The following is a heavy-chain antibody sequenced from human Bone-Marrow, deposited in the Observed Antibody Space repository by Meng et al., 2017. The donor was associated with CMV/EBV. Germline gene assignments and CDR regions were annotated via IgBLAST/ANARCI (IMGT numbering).Heavy chain of an antibody. CDR1: GGSMSTSSYY. J-gene: IGHJ6*02. D-gene: IGHD3-10*01. CDR2: IYYSGST. V-gene: IGHV4-39*01. Sequence: SETLSLTCTVSGGSMSTSSYYWGWIRQPPGKGLEWIGTIYYSGSTNYNLSLKSRVTISVDTSKNQFTLKLSSVTAADTAVYYCARQRGFGNLLRLYYYYYGMDVCGQGTTVTVSS. CDR3: ARQRGFGNLLRLYYYYYGMDV.